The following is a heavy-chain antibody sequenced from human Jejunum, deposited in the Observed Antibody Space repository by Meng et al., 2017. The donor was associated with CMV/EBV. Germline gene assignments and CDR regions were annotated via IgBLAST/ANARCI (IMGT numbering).Heavy chain of an antibody. CDR2: ITDTGNLM. D-gene: IGHD3-16*02. J-gene: IGHJ4*02. Sequence: SCAASGFNFKVYYLGWIRQAPGKGLGWISYITDTGNLMYYADSIRGRFTISRDNAKNALYLQMNSLRAEDAAVYYCVASSVIAPFYWGQGTLVTVSS. CDR1: GFNFKVYY. CDR3: VASSVIAPFY. V-gene: IGHV3-11*04.